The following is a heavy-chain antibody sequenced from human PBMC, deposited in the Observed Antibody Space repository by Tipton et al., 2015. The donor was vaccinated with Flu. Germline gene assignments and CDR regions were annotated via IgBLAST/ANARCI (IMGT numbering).Heavy chain of an antibody. CDR1: GDSISSYY. J-gene: IGHJ4*02. Sequence: LRLSCTVSGDSISSYYWSWIRQPPGKGLEWIGYIYYSGSTIYNPSLKSRVTISLDTSKSQFSLKLSSVTAADTAVYYCARLPLPLSYFDYWGQGTLVTVSA. CDR3: ARLPLPLSYFDY. CDR2: IYYSGST. V-gene: IGHV4-59*01.